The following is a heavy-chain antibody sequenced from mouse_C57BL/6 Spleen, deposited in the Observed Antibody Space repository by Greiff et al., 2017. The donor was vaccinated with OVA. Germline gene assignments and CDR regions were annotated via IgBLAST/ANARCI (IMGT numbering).Heavy chain of an antibody. Sequence: VKLQESGPELVKPGASVKISCKASGYAFSSSWMNWVKQRPGKGLEWIGRIYPGDGDTNYNGKFKGKATLTADKSSSTAYMQLSSLTSEDSAVYFCARIGGEDYFDYWGQGTTLTVSS. J-gene: IGHJ2*01. V-gene: IGHV1-82*01. CDR2: IYPGDGDT. CDR3: ARIGGEDYFDY. CDR1: GYAFSSSW. D-gene: IGHD2-13*01.